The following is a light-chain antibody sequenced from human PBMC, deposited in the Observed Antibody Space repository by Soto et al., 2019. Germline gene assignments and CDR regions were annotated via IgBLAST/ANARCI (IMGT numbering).Light chain of an antibody. Sequence: QSVLTQPPSVSGTPGQRVTISCSGSSSNIGSNFVYWYQQLPGTAPKLLIYRTDQRPSGVPDRFSGSKPGTSASLAISGLRSDDEADYYCAAWDNSLRWVFGGGTKVNVL. CDR3: AAWDNSLRWV. J-gene: IGLJ3*02. CDR2: RTD. V-gene: IGLV1-47*01. CDR1: SSNIGSNF.